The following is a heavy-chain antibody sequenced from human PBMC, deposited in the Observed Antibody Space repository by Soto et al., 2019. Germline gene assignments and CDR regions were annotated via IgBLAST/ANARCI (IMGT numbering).Heavy chain of an antibody. CDR1: GASIRTADYS. J-gene: IGHJ4*02. V-gene: IGHV4-30-4*01. CDR2: VHSIVTT. D-gene: IGHD3-16*01. Sequence: QVQLQGSGPGLVKPSQSLSLTCTVSGASIRTADYSWSWIRQPPGKGLEWIGFVHSIVTTSYSPSLMNRVTISGDTSKNQVSLWLRSVTAADTAVYYCASGGGYFDFWGRGTLVTVSS. CDR3: ASGGGYFDF.